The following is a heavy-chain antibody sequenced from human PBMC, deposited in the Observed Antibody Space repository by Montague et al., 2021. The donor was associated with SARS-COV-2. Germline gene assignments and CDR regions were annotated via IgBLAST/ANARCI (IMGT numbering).Heavy chain of an antibody. D-gene: IGHD3-10*01. V-gene: IGHV3-21*01. CDR1: GFTFSSYS. Sequence: SLRLSCAASGFTFSSYSMSWVRQAPGKGLEWVSSISSSSSYIYYADSVKGRFTISRDNAKNSLYLQMNSLRAEDTAVYYCASFGENDAFDIWGQGTMVTVSS. CDR3: ASFGENDAFDI. J-gene: IGHJ3*02. CDR2: ISSSSSYI.